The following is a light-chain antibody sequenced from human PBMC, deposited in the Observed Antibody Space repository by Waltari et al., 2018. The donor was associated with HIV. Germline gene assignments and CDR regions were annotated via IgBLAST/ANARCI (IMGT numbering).Light chain of an antibody. CDR3: ASWDDNLNSWV. CDR2: KNN. CDR1: DSTIGLHY. V-gene: IGLV1-47*01. Sequence: QSVVTQPPSASGTPGQRVTISCSGSDSTIGLHYVYWYQDLPGTAPKLLIYKNNQRSSGVPDRFSGSKSDTSASLAISGLRSEDEADYYCASWDDNLNSWVFGGGTKLTVL. J-gene: IGLJ3*02.